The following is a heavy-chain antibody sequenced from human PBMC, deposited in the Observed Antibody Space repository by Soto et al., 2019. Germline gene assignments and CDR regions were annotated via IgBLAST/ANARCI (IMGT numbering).Heavy chain of an antibody. Sequence: GESLTLSCAASGFNIHGNWLSWFLQDPAEGLEWLATRKTDAREKNYVDSVKGRVTMSRDNAKNSVYLQMNSLRTADTAVYYCARDSGYGAGNSVNHYIDYWGHGTLVTVSS. CDR1: GFNIHGNW. CDR3: ARDSGYGAGNSVNHYIDY. J-gene: IGHJ4*01. CDR2: RKTDAREK. V-gene: IGHV3-7*01. D-gene: IGHD3-10*01.